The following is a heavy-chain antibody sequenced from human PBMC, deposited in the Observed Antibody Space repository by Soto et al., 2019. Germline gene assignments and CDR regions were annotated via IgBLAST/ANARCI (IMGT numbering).Heavy chain of an antibody. J-gene: IGHJ1*01. CDR1: GGTFSSYA. Sequence: QVQLVQSGAEVKKPGSSVKVSCKASGGTFSSYAISWVRQAPGQGLEWMGGIIPIFGTANYAQKFQGRVTITADEATSTAYMELSSLRSEDTAVYYCARGDRDIEMQGEYFQHWGQGTLVTVSS. V-gene: IGHV1-69*12. CDR2: IIPIFGTA. CDR3: ARGDRDIEMQGEYFQH.